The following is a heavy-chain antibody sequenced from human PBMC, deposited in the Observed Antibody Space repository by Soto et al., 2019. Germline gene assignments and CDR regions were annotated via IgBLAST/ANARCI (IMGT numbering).Heavy chain of an antibody. V-gene: IGHV3-30*18. CDR2: ILHDGSSK. CDR3: AKERVVRGVTDY. Sequence: QVPLVESGGGVVQPGRSLRLACAASGFIFSGYGMHWVRQAPGKGLEWVAVILHDGSSKFYADSVKGRFTISRHNSNNTLYLDMNSLRFEDTAVYYCAKERVVRGVTDYWGQGTLVTVSS. J-gene: IGHJ4*02. D-gene: IGHD3-10*01. CDR1: GFIFSGYG.